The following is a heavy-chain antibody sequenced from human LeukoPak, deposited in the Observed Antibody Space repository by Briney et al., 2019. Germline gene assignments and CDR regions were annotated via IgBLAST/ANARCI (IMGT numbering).Heavy chain of an antibody. CDR1: GFTFSSYA. CDR3: ANPKGDSGSYYTFDY. CDR2: ISGSGGGT. V-gene: IGHV3-23*01. Sequence: GGSLRLSCAASGFTFSSYAMNWVRQAPGKGLEWVSTISGSGGGTYYADSVKGRFTISRDNSKNTLYLQMNSLGAEDTAIYYCANPKGDSGSYYTFDYWGKGTLVTVS. J-gene: IGHJ4*02. D-gene: IGHD3-10*01.